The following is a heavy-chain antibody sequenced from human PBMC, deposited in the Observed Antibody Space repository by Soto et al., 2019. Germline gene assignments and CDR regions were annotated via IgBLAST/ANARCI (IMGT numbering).Heavy chain of an antibody. J-gene: IGHJ5*02. V-gene: IGHV3-74*01. CDR2: ITSDGKSK. Sequence: LRLSCAASGFSFSNHWMHWVRQRPGEGLVWVSRITSDGKSKAYAESVKGRFAISRDNAKNTLYLQMNGLTAEDTAVYYCARESGDWPLNWFDPWGLGTLVTVSS. CDR1: GFSFSNHW. D-gene: IGHD2-21*02. CDR3: ARESGDWPLNWFDP.